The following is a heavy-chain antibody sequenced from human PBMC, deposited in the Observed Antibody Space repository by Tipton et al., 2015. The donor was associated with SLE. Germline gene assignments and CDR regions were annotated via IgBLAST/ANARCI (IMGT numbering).Heavy chain of an antibody. J-gene: IGHJ2*01. CDR1: GGSISSSSSYY. CDR3: ARVLMGYFDL. V-gene: IGHV4-34*01. CDR2: INHRGST. D-gene: IGHD3-16*01. Sequence: TLSLTCAVYGGSISSSSSYYWAWIRQPPGKGVEWIGEINHRGSTNYNPSLKSRVTISVDTSKNQFSLKLRSVTAADTAVYYCARVLMGYFDLWGRGTLVTVSS.